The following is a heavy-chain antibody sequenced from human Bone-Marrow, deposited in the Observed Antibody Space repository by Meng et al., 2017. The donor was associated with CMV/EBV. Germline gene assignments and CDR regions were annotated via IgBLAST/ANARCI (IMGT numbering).Heavy chain of an antibody. J-gene: IGHJ4*02. CDR2: IRTKHNNYAT. D-gene: IGHD5-12*01. V-gene: IGHV3-73*01. CDR1: GFTFSSYA. CDR3: TRHTSEFGYSDYGPEGD. Sequence: GESLKISCAASGFTFSSYAMSWVRQAPGKGLEWVGRIRTKHNNYATTYGASVKGRFSMSRDDSKNTAYLQMNSLKTEDTAVYYCTRHTSEFGYSDYGPEGDWGPGNLVTVSS.